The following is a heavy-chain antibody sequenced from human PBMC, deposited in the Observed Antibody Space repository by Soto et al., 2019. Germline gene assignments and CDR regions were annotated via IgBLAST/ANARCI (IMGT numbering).Heavy chain of an antibody. Sequence: ASVKVSCKASGYTFTSYDINWVRQATGQGLEWMGWMNPNSGNTGYAQKFQGRVTMTRNTSISTAYMELSSLRSEDTAVYYCARVPAAQPGDWFDPWGQGTLVTVSS. CDR1: GYTFTSYD. CDR3: ARVPAAQPGDWFDP. V-gene: IGHV1-8*01. CDR2: MNPNSGNT. D-gene: IGHD2-2*01. J-gene: IGHJ5*02.